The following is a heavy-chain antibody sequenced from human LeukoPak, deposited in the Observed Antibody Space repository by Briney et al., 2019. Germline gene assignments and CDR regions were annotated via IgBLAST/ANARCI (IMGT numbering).Heavy chain of an antibody. D-gene: IGHD3-3*01. CDR2: IYHSGST. CDR3: ARSRVWSDYWGYFDY. V-gene: IGHV4-59*01. J-gene: IGHJ4*02. Sequence: SETLSLTCTVSGGSIRSYYWSWVRQPPGKGLEWIGYIYHSGSTNYNPSLKSRVNLSVDMAKNQISLKMSSVTAADTAVYYCARSRVWSDYWGYFDYWGQGILVTVSS. CDR1: GGSIRSYY.